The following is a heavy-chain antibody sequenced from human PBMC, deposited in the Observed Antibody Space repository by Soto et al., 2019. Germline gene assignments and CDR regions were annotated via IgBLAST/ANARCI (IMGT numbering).Heavy chain of an antibody. V-gene: IGHV4-59*01. Sequence: TLSLTCTVSGGSISSYYWSWIRQPPGKGLEWIGYFYYSGSTNYNPSLKSRVTISVDTSKNQFSLKLTSVTAADTAVYYCARGALTTYFDYWGQGTLVTVSS. CDR1: GGSISSYY. CDR3: ARGALTTYFDY. J-gene: IGHJ4*02. CDR2: FYYSGST.